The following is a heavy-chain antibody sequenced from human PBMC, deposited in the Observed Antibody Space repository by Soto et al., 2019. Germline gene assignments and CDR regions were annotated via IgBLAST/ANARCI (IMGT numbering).Heavy chain of an antibody. CDR1: GGSISGHH. D-gene: IGHD3-22*01. Sequence: PSETLSLTCTVSGGSISGHHWSWFRQTPGKGPEWIGYIYSSGSTNYDSSLKSRVTMSIDTSKNQFSLKLSSVTAADSAVYFCARYSSEGSDYYQQGYWGQGTLVTVSS. CDR3: ARYSSEGSDYYQQGY. J-gene: IGHJ4*02. CDR2: IYSSGST. V-gene: IGHV4-59*11.